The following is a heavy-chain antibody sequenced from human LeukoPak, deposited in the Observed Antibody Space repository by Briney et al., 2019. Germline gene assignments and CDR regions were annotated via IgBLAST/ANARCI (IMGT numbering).Heavy chain of an antibody. CDR1: GGSISSSSYY. Sequence: SETLSLTCTVSGGSISSSSYYWGWIRQPPGKGLEWIGSIYYSGSTYSNPSLKSRGTISVDTSKNPSSLKLSSVTAADTAVYYFARHWYYYDRSGGWAFDYWGQGTLVTVSS. V-gene: IGHV4-39*01. CDR2: IYYSGST. CDR3: ARHWYYYDRSGGWAFDY. D-gene: IGHD3-22*01. J-gene: IGHJ4*02.